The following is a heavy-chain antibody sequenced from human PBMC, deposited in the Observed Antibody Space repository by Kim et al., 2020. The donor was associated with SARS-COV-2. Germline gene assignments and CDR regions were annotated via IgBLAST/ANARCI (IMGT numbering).Heavy chain of an antibody. V-gene: IGHV3-43*01. J-gene: IGHJ5*02. D-gene: IGHD3-3*01. Sequence: ADTGKSRLTISRDNSKNSLYLQMNRLRTEDTALYYCAKGPSPNYDESWFDPWGQGTLVTVTS. CDR3: AKGPSPNYDESWFDP.